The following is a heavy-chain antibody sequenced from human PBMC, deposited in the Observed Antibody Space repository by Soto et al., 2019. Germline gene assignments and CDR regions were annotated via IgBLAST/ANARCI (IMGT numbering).Heavy chain of an antibody. CDR2: LYYSGST. D-gene: IGHD6-6*01. CDR1: GGSISSGGYY. Sequence: QVQLQESGPGLVKPSQTLSLTCTVSGGSISSGGYYWSWIRQHPGKGLEWIGYLYYSGSTYYNPSLKSRVTISVDTSKNQFSLKLSSVAAADTAVYYCARGFQLVRTNWFDPWGQVPLVTVSS. V-gene: IGHV4-31*03. J-gene: IGHJ5*02. CDR3: ARGFQLVRTNWFDP.